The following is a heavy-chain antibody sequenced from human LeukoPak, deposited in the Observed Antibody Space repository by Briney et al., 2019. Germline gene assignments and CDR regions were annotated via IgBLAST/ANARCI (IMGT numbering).Heavy chain of an antibody. D-gene: IGHD3-22*01. V-gene: IGHV4-59*01. CDR1: GGSINSYY. CDR3: ARVLLSRYYYDSRGGAFDI. J-gene: IGHJ3*02. CDR2: ISYSGST. Sequence: SETLSLTCTVSGGSINSYYWSWIRQPPGKGLEWIGYISYSGSTSYNPSLKSRVTISVDTSKNQFSLKLTSVTAADTAVYYCARVLLSRYYYDSRGGAFDIWGQGTMVTVSS.